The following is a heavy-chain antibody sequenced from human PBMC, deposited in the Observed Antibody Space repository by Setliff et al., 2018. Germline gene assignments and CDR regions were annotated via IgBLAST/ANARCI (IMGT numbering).Heavy chain of an antibody. V-gene: IGHV3-30*02. J-gene: IGHJ4*02. CDR1: GFVFGTYG. CDR3: AKVKKPLIRGSGFDY. Sequence: PGESLKISCAASGFVFGTYGMPWVRQAPGKGLDWVASVRFDGSYKVYADSVKGRFTLSRDNSENTLFLQMTSLRPEDTGIYYCAKVKKPLIRGSGFDYWGRGTLVTVSS. D-gene: IGHD2-8*01. CDR2: VRFDGSYK.